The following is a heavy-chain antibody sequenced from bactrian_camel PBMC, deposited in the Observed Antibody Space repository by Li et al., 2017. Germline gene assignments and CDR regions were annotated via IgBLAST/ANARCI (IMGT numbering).Heavy chain of an antibody. D-gene: IGHD1*01. CDR1: GYPYTSIC. CDR3: AADPRKLSCWARSPTDFGY. V-gene: IGHV3S1*01. CDR2: IYTGGGSA. J-gene: IGHJ6*01. Sequence: HVQLVESGGGSVQAGGSLRLSCAASGYPYTSICMGYFRQAPGKEREGVARIYTGGGSALYANSVRGRFTISQDNAKNTLYLQMNSLKPEDTAMYTCAADPRKLSCWARSPTDFGYWGQGTQVTVS.